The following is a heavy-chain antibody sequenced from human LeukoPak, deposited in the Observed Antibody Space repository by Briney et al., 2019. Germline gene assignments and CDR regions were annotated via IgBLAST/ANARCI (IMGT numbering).Heavy chain of an antibody. CDR3: ALLVHNAQYN. CDR1: GFTVSSNY. Sequence: GGSLRLSCAASGFTVSSNYMSWVRQAPGKGVEWVSVIYSGGSTYYADSVKGRFTISRDNSKNTLYLQMNSLRVEDMAVYYCALLVHNAQYNWGQGTLVTVSS. CDR2: IYSGGST. V-gene: IGHV3-66*01. D-gene: IGHD2-8*02. J-gene: IGHJ4*02.